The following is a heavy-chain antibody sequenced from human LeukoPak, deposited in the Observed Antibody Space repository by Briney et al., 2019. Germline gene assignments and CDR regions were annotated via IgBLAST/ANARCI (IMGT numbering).Heavy chain of an antibody. J-gene: IGHJ5*02. CDR1: GYSISSGYY. D-gene: IGHD2-8*02. V-gene: IGHV4-38-2*02. CDR2: IYHSGST. CDR3: ARDAGDWFDP. Sequence: SETLSLTCTVSGYSISSGYYWGWIRQPPGKGLEWIGSIYHSGSTYYNPSLKCRVTISVDTSKNQFSLKLSSVTAADTAVYYCARDAGDWFDPWGQGTLVTVSS.